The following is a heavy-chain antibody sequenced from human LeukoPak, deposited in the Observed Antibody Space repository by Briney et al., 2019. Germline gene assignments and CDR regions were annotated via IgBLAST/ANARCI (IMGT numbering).Heavy chain of an antibody. Sequence: SGTLSLTCAVSGGSISSSNWWSWVRQPPGKGLEWIGEIYHSGSTNYNPSLKSRVTISVDTSKNQFSLKLSSVTAADTAVYYCASPYCSSTSCYLGTFDIWGQGTMVTVSS. V-gene: IGHV4-4*02. CDR2: IYHSGST. CDR3: ASPYCSSTSCYLGTFDI. J-gene: IGHJ3*02. D-gene: IGHD2-2*01. CDR1: GGSISSSNW.